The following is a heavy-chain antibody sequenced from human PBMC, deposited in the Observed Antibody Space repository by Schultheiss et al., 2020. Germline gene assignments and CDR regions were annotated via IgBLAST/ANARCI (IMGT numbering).Heavy chain of an antibody. D-gene: IGHD6-19*01. J-gene: IGHJ4*02. CDR1: GGSFSGYY. Sequence: LSLTCAVYGGSFSGYYWSWIRQPPGKGLEWVSYISSSGSTIYYADSVKGRFTISRDNAKNSLYLQMNSLRAEDTAVYYCARDTTVAGHGTCDYWGQGTLVTVSS. CDR2: ISSSGSTI. CDR3: ARDTTVAGHGTCDY. V-gene: IGHV3-11*01.